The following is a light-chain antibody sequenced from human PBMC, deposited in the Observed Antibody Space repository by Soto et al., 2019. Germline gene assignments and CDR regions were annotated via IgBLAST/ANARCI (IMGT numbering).Light chain of an antibody. CDR1: QDITNN. J-gene: IGKJ2*01. V-gene: IGKV1-33*01. CDR3: QQYFTLYT. Sequence: DIQMTQSPSSLSASIGDRVTITCQASQDITNNLNWYQQKRGKAPKFLIYDASHLERGVPSRFSVSRSGTNFTLTISSLQAEDTATYYCQQYFTLYTFGQGTKLEIK. CDR2: DAS.